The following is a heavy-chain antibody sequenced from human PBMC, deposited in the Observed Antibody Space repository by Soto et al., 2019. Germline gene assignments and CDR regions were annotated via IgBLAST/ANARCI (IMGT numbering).Heavy chain of an antibody. J-gene: IGHJ6*02. CDR2: FDPEDGET. D-gene: IGHD1-26*01. CDR3: ASAGGATTGYYYYGMDV. CDR1: GYTLTELS. V-gene: IGHV1-24*01. Sequence: ASVKVSCKVSGYTLTELSMHWVRQAPGKGLEWMGGFDPEDGETIYAQKFQGRVTMTEDTSTDTAYMELSSLGSEDTAVYYCASAGGATTGYYYYGMDVWGQGTTVTVSS.